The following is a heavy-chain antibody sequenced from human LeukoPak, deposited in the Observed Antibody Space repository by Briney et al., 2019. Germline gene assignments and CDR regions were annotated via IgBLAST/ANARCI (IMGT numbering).Heavy chain of an antibody. J-gene: IGHJ4*02. CDR2: IYYSGST. D-gene: IGHD3-9*01. V-gene: IGHV4-59*01. CDR3: ARVTGYTIEDYFDY. Sequence: SETLSLTCTVSGGSISSYYWSWIRQPPGKGLEWIGYIYYSGSTNYNPSLTRRVTISVKTSKNQFSLKLRSVTAADTAVYYCARVTGYTIEDYFDYWGQGTLVTVSS. CDR1: GGSISSYY.